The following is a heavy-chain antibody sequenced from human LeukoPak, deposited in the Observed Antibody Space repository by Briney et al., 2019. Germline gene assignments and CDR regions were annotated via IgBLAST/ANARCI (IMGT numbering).Heavy chain of an antibody. CDR1: GDSFSSNNY. Sequence: SETLSLTCTVSGDSFSSNNYWTWVRQPPGKGLEWIGEIYRSGATNYNPSLRSRVTVSLDKSKNQFSLRLNSVTAADTAIYYCARNAGYSDLNYWGQGVLVTVSP. CDR3: ARNAGYSDLNY. CDR2: IYRSGAT. D-gene: IGHD3-22*01. V-gene: IGHV4-4*02. J-gene: IGHJ4*02.